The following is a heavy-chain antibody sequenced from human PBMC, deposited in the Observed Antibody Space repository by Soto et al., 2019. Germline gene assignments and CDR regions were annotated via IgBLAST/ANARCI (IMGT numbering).Heavy chain of an antibody. V-gene: IGHV3-23*01. D-gene: IGHD6-13*01. Sequence: GGSLRLSCAASGFTFDSCVMSGVRQGPGKGLEWLSLISGSGRYTDYADSVKGRFTISRDNSKNTLYLQMNSLRVEDTALDYCAKDPTSERMQPDYGMDVWGQWTTVTVSS. CDR3: AKDPTSERMQPDYGMDV. CDR1: GFTFDSCV. CDR2: ISGSGRYT. J-gene: IGHJ6*02.